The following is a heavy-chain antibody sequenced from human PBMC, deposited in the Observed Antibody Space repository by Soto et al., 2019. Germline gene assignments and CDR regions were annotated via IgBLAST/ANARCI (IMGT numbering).Heavy chain of an antibody. D-gene: IGHD3-9*01. V-gene: IGHV1-18*01. CDR1: GYTFTSYG. J-gene: IGHJ4*02. CDR2: ISAYNGNT. CDR3: AGDLDYDILTGYYY. Sequence: SVKVSCEASGYTFTSYGISWVRQAPGQGLEWMGWISAYNGNTNYAQKLQGRVTMTTDTSTSTAYMELRSLRSDDTAVYYCAGDLDYDILTGYYYWGQGTLVTVSS.